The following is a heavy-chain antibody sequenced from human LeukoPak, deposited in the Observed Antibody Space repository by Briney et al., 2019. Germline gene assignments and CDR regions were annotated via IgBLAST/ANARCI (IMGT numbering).Heavy chain of an antibody. CDR2: IKGDGIST. CDR3: ARALGGYSYVNDY. D-gene: IGHD5-18*01. V-gene: IGHV3-74*01. Sequence: PRGSLRLSCAASGFDFSSNWMHWVRHAPGQGLVWVSRIKGDGISTNYADSVKGQFTISRDNAKNSLYLQMNSLRAEDTAMYYCARALGGYSYVNDYWGQGTLVTVSS. CDR1: GFDFSSNW. J-gene: IGHJ4*02.